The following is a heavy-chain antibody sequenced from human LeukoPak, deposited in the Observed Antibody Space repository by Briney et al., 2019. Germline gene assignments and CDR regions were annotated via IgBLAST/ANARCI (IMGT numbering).Heavy chain of an antibody. J-gene: IGHJ4*02. CDR3: ARDTAMVVIDKFDY. CDR1: GFTFSSYS. Sequence: GGSLRLSCAASGFTFSSYSMNWVRQAPGKGLEWVSSISSSSSYIYYADSVKGRFTISRDNAKNSLYLQMNSLRAEDTAVYYCARDTAMVVIDKFDYWGQGTLVTVSS. CDR2: ISSSSSYI. V-gene: IGHV3-21*01. D-gene: IGHD5-18*01.